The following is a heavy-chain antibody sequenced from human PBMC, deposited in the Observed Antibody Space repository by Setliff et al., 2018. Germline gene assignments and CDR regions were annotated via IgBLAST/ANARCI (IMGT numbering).Heavy chain of an antibody. D-gene: IGHD6-19*01. V-gene: IGHV4-39*07. CDR3: ARGWGSGWPKEGAFDI. Sequence: PSETLSLTCTVSGGSISSSSYYWGWIRQPPGKGLEWIGSIYYSGSTYYNPSLKSRVTISVDTSKNQFSLKLSSVTAADTAVYYCARGWGSGWPKEGAFDIWGQGTMVTVS. J-gene: IGHJ3*02. CDR1: GGSISSSSYY. CDR2: IYYSGST.